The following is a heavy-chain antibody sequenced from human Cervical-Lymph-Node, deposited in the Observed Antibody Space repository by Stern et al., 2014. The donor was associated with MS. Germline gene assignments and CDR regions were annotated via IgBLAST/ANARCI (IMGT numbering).Heavy chain of an antibody. CDR1: GFSLSTSGVG. Sequence: ESGPTLVKPTQTLTLTCTFSGFSLSTSGVGGGWIRQPPGKALEGLALIYWDDDKRYSPSLKSRLTISKDTSKNQVVLTMTNMDPVDTATYYCAHRLGATTGYYFDYWGQGTLVTVSS. J-gene: IGHJ4*02. V-gene: IGHV2-5*02. D-gene: IGHD4-17*01. CDR3: AHRLGATTGYYFDY. CDR2: IYWDDDK.